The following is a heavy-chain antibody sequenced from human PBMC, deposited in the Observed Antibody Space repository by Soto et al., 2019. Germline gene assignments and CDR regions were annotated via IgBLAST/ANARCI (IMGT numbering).Heavy chain of an antibody. D-gene: IGHD3-3*01. V-gene: IGHV3-11*06. CDR2: ISSSSSYT. CDR1: GFTFSDYY. CDR3: ARGALFLEWVPRFDY. Sequence: GGSLRLSCAASGFTFSDYYMSWIRQAPGKGLEWVSYISSSSSYTNYADSVKGRFTISRDNAKNSLYLQMNSLRAEDTAVYYCARGALFLEWVPRFDYWGQGTLVTVSS. J-gene: IGHJ4*02.